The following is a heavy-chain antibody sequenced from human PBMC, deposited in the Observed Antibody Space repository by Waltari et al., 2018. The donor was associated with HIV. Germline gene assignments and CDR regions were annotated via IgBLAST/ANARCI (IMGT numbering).Heavy chain of an antibody. CDR1: GFTFRDYF. D-gene: IGHD5-12*01. CDR3: ARALYEAYYFDY. CDR2: IGGSGGAI. V-gene: IGHV3-11*01. J-gene: IGHJ4*02. Sequence: QVQLVESGGGLVKPGGSLRLSCAASGFTFRDYFITWIRQAPGKGLEWVSYIGGSGGAIFYADSVRGRFTISRDNARNSLFLQMNSLRAEDTAVYYCARALYEAYYFDYWGQGTLVTVSS.